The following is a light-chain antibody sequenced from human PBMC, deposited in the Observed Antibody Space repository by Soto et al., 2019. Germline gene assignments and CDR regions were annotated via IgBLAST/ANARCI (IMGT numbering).Light chain of an antibody. CDR3: CSYTTSNTRQIV. J-gene: IGLJ1*01. CDR1: SSDVGGYNY. V-gene: IGLV2-14*01. Sequence: QSVLTQPASASGSPGQSITISCTGTSSDVGGYNYVSWYQQHPGKAPKFMIYDVSNRPSGVSNRFSGSKSGNTASLTISGLQAEDEADYYCCSYTTSNTRQIVFGTGTKATVL. CDR2: DVS.